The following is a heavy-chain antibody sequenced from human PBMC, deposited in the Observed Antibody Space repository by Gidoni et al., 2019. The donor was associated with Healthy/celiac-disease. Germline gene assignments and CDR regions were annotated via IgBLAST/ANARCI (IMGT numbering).Heavy chain of an antibody. CDR3: TRVAAFRYYYYYGMDV. D-gene: IGHD2-15*01. V-gene: IGHV3-15*01. CDR1: GFTFSNAW. Sequence: EVQLVESGGGLVKPGGSLRLSCAASGFTFSNAWMSWVRQAPGKGLEWVGRIKSKTDGGTTDYAAPVKGRFTISRDDSKNTLYLQMNSLKTEDTAVYYCTRVAAFRYYYYYGMDVWGQGTTVTVSS. J-gene: IGHJ6*02. CDR2: IKSKTDGGTT.